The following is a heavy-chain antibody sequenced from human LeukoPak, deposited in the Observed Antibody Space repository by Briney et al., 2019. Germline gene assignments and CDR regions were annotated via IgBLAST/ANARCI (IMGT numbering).Heavy chain of an antibody. Sequence: PGGSLRLSCAASGFTFSTSWMSWVRQAPGKGLESVAIMNEDGSRGFYVDSVKGRCTISRDNARSSLYLQMNSLRAEDTAVYYCAREGPRVSHKAGDWFDPWGQGTLVTVSS. J-gene: IGHJ5*02. CDR3: AREGPRVSHKAGDWFDP. CDR1: GFTFSTSW. CDR2: MNEDGSRG. D-gene: IGHD5/OR15-5a*01. V-gene: IGHV3-7*01.